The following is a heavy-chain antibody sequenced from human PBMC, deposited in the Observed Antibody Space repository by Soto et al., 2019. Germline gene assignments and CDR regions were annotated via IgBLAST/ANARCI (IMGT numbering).Heavy chain of an antibody. CDR3: ARDGNMFRGVLWS. V-gene: IGHV3-48*01. CDR2: ISSSSNTI. J-gene: IGHJ4*02. CDR1: GFTFSSYS. Sequence: EVQLVESGGGLVQPGGSLRLSCAASGFTFSSYSMNWVRQAPGKGLEWVSYISSSSNTIYYADSVRGRFTISRDNAKNSLYLQMTSLRAEDTAVYYCARDGNMFRGVLWSGGQGTLVTVSS. D-gene: IGHD3-10*01.